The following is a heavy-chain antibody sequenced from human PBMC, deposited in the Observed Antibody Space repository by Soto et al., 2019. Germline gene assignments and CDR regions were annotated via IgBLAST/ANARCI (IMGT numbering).Heavy chain of an antibody. CDR3: AKGATSWSVCYYGMDV. CDR2: TSYDGNKK. V-gene: IGHV3-30*18. D-gene: IGHD2-2*01. Sequence: GGSLRLSCAAYGFNLSNDGMHWVRQPPGKGLEWVSLTSYDGNKKYYGGSVEGRFTVSRDNSKKTVFLQMNSPRPEDTAVYYCAKGATSWSVCYYGMDVWGQGTAVTVS. J-gene: IGHJ6*02. CDR1: GFNLSNDG.